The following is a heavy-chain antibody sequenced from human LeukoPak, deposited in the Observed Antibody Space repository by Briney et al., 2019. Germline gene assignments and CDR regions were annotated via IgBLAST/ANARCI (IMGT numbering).Heavy chain of an antibody. Sequence: PGGSLRLSCVASGFTFSSHWIHWVLQAPGKGLVWISRINSDGSSISYADSVKGRFTVSRDNAKNTLYLQMNSLRGEDTAVCYCARGDENYYGSGTYSPYDYWGQGTLVTVSS. V-gene: IGHV3-74*01. CDR2: INSDGSSI. CDR1: GFTFSSHW. CDR3: ARGDENYYGSGTYSPYDY. D-gene: IGHD3-10*01. J-gene: IGHJ4*02.